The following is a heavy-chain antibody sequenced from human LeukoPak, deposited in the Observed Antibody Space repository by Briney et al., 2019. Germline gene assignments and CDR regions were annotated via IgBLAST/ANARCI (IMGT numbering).Heavy chain of an antibody. CDR2: ISSGSSTI. CDR3: ARQMGSYSGTYVIDY. J-gene: IGHJ4*02. CDR1: GFTFSSYS. Sequence: PGGSLRLSCEASGFTFSSYSMNWVRQAPGKGLEWVSYISSGSSTIYYADSVKGRFTISRDNAKNSLYLQMNSLRAEDTAVYYCARQMGSYSGTYVIDYWGQGNLVSVSS. D-gene: IGHD1-26*01. V-gene: IGHV3-48*01.